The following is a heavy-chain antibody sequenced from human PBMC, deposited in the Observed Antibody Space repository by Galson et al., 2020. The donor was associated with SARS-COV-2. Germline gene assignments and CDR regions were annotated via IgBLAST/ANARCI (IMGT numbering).Heavy chain of an antibody. Sequence: GGSLRLTCAASGFTFADYRMSWVRHAPGKGLEWVSGINWNGGSTGYADSVKGRFTISRDNAKNSLYLQMNSLRAEDTALYQCARAYCGGDCYCIGLGGHDAFDIWGQGTMVTVSS. V-gene: IGHV3-20*01. D-gene: IGHD2-21*02. CDR1: GFTFADYR. CDR2: INWNGGST. CDR3: ARAYCGGDCYCIGLGGHDAFDI. J-gene: IGHJ3*02.